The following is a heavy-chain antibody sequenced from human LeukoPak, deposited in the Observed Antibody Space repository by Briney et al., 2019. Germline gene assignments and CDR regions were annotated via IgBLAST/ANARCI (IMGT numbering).Heavy chain of an antibody. J-gene: IGHJ4*02. Sequence: PSETLSLTCTVSGGSISSGSYYWSWIRQPAGKGLEWIGRIYTSGSINYNPSLKSRVTISVDTSKNQFSLKLSSVTAADTAVYYCASNPPAAYDSVLYWGQGTLVTVSS. CDR2: IYTSGSI. CDR1: GGSISSGSYY. V-gene: IGHV4-61*02. CDR3: ASNPPAAYDSVLY. D-gene: IGHD3-22*01.